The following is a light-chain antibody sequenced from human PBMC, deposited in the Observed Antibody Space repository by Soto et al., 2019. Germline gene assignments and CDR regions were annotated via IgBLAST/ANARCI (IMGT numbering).Light chain of an antibody. V-gene: IGKV1-5*01. CDR3: QYYNIPFT. J-gene: IGKJ3*01. CDR1: QSIGSW. CDR2: DAS. Sequence: DIQMTQSPSTLSSSVGDRVTITCRASQSIGSWLAWYQQKSGKAPKLLIYDASSLESGVPSRFSGSGSGTDFTLTISSLQPDDFATYYCQYYNIPFTFGPGTKVDIK.